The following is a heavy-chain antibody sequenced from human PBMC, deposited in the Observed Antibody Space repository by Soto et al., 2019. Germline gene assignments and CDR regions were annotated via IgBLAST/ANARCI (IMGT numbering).Heavy chain of an antibody. CDR2: INQDGSEK. Sequence: EVHLVESGGGLVQTGGSLRLSCAIFESTVSRDWMNWVRQAPGKGLEWVAHINQDGSEKYYVDSVKGRFTISRDNAKKSRYLQMTSLGAADTAMYYCSGGVGDAFWGQGTLVTVSS. V-gene: IGHV3-7*04. CDR3: SGGVGDAF. J-gene: IGHJ4*02. D-gene: IGHD1-26*01. CDR1: ESTVSRDW.